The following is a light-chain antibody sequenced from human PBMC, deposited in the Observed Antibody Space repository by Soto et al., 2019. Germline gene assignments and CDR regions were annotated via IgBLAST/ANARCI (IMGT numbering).Light chain of an antibody. CDR1: SSDVGGHDY. J-gene: IGLJ3*02. Sequence: QSALIQPASVSGSPGQSITISCTGTSSDVGGHDYVSWYQQHPGKAPKLIIFEVTYRPPGVSDRFSGSKSGNTASLTISRLQAEDEADYYCNSYTSSGALVFGGGTKLTVL. CDR2: EVT. CDR3: NSYTSSGALV. V-gene: IGLV2-14*03.